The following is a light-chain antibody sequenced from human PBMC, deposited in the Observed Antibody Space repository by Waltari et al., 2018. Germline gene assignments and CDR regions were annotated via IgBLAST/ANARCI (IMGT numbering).Light chain of an antibody. V-gene: IGLV2-14*01. J-gene: IGLJ3*02. CDR2: DVS. Sequence: QSALTQPASVSGSPGQSITISCTGTSSDVGFYNYVSWYQQHPGKAPKLMIYDVSERPSGVSNRFSRSKSGHTASLTISGLQAEDEADYYCNSYAGSSSWVFGGGTKLTVL. CDR1: SSDVGFYNY. CDR3: NSYAGSSSWV.